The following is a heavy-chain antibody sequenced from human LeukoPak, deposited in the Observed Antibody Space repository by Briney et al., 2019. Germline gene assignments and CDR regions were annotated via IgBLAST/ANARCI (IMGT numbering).Heavy chain of an antibody. CDR3: ARRNYDILTGYYPPAYYYYMDV. CDR1: GGSFSGYY. V-gene: IGHV4-34*01. J-gene: IGHJ6*03. Sequence: SETLSLTCAVYGGSFSGYYWSWIRQPPGKGLEWIGEINHSGSTNYNPSLKSRVTISVDTSKNQFSLKLSSVTAADTAVYYCARRNYDILTGYYPPAYYYYMDVWGKGTTVTISS. CDR2: INHSGST. D-gene: IGHD3-9*01.